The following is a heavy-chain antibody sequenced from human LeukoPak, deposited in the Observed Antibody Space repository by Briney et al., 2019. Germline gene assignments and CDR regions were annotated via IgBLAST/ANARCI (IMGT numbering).Heavy chain of an antibody. J-gene: IGHJ5*02. CDR3: ARVPYIAVAGTVWFDP. D-gene: IGHD6-19*01. CDR1: GYTFTGYY. V-gene: IGHV1-2*02. CDR2: INPNSGGT. Sequence: ASVKVSCKASGYTFTGYYMHWVRQAPGQGLEWMGWINPNSGGTNYAQKFQGRVTMTRDTSISTAYMELSRLRSDDTAVYYCARVPYIAVAGTVWFDPWGQGTLVTVSS.